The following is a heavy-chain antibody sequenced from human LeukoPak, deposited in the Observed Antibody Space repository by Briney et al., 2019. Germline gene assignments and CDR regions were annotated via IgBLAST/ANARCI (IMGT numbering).Heavy chain of an antibody. V-gene: IGHV4-61*02. CDR3: ATIAAAGTEYFDY. D-gene: IGHD6-13*01. Sequence: SQTLSLTCTVPGVSISSGSYYWSWIRQPAGKGLEWIGRIYTSGSTNYNPSLKSRVTISVDTSKNQFSLKLSSVTAADTAVYYCATIAAAGTEYFDYWGQGTLVTVSS. CDR2: IYTSGST. J-gene: IGHJ4*02. CDR1: GVSISSGSYY.